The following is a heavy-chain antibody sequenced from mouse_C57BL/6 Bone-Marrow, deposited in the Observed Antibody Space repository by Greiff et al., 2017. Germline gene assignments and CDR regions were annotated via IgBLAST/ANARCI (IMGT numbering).Heavy chain of an antibody. D-gene: IGHD1-1*01. CDR3: ASVLYYGSSYWYFDV. Sequence: EVQLVESGGDLVKPGGSLKLSCAASGFTFSSYGMSWVRQTPDKRLEWVATISSGGSYTYYPDSVKGRFTISRDNAKNTLYLQMSSLKSEDTAMYYCASVLYYGSSYWYFDVWGTGTTVTVSS. CDR2: ISSGGSYT. CDR1: GFTFSSYG. J-gene: IGHJ1*03. V-gene: IGHV5-6*01.